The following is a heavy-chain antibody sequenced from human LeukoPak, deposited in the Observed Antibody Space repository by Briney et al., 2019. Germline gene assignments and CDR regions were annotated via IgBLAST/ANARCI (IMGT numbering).Heavy chain of an antibody. D-gene: IGHD3-22*01. CDR2: INPSGGST. V-gene: IGHV1-46*01. CDR1: GYTFTSHY. CDR3: ARSVVVVTSHYYYYYGMDV. Sequence: ASVKVSCKASGYTFTSHYMHWVRQAPGQGLEWMGIINPSGGSTSYAQKFQGRVTMTRDTSTSTVYMELSSLRSEDTAVYYCARSVVVVTSHYYYYYGMDVWGQGTTVTVSS. J-gene: IGHJ6*02.